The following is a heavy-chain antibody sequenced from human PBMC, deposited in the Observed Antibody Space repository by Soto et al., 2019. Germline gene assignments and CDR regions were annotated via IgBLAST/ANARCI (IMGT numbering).Heavy chain of an antibody. Sequence: QVQLVESGGGVVQPGRSLRLSCAASGFTFSSYGMHWVRQAPGKGLEWVAVISYAGSNKYYADSVKGRFTISRDNSKNTLYLQMNSLRAEDTAVYYCAKDLQQQPYNNWFDPWGQGTLVTVSS. V-gene: IGHV3-30*18. J-gene: IGHJ5*02. CDR1: GFTFSSYG. CDR3: AKDLQQQPYNNWFDP. CDR2: ISYAGSNK. D-gene: IGHD6-13*01.